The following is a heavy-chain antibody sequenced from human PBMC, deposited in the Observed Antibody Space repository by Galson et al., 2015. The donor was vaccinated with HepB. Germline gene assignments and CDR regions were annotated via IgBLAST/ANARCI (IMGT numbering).Heavy chain of an antibody. CDR3: ARELRSGSYSRWGYFDL. CDR1: GYTFTTYT. Sequence: SVKVSCKASGYTFTTYTVNWVRQAPGQGLEWMGWINTNTGKPTYARGLTGRFVFSLDTSVSTAYLQIGRLKAEDTAVYYCARELRSGSYSRWGYFDLWGRGSLVTVSS. V-gene: IGHV7-4-1*01. CDR2: INTNTGKP. J-gene: IGHJ2*01. D-gene: IGHD3-10*01.